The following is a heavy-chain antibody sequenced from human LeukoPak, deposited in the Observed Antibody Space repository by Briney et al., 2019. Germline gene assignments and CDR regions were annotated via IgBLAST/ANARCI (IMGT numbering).Heavy chain of an antibody. CDR3: AEGFPRMDV. V-gene: IGHV3-23*01. Sequence: GGSLRLSCAASGFTFGSYAMSWVRQAPGKGLEWVSGISGSGSNTYYADSVKGRFTISRDNSKNTLYLQMNSLRAEDTAVYYCAEGFPRMDVWGQGTTVTVSS. CDR2: ISGSGSNT. D-gene: IGHD3-10*01. J-gene: IGHJ6*02. CDR1: GFTFGSYA.